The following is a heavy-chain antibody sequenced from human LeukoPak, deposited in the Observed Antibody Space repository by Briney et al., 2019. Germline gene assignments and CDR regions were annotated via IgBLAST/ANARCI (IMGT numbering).Heavy chain of an antibody. CDR3: ARSRWFDS. J-gene: IGHJ5*01. V-gene: IGHV4-59*01. CDR1: GGSISSYY. Sequence: SETLSLTCTVSGGSISSYYWSWIRQPPGKGLERIGYIYYSGSTNYNPSLKCRVTISVDTSKNQFSLKLSSVTAADTAVYYCARSRWFDSWGQGTLVTVSS. CDR2: IYYSGST.